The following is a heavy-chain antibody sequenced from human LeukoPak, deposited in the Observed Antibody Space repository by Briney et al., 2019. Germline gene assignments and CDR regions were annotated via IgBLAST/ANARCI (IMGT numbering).Heavy chain of an antibody. D-gene: IGHD3-10*01. V-gene: IGHV4-34*01. Sequence: SETLSLTCAVYGGSFSGYYWSWIRQPPGKGLEWIGEINHSGSTNYNPSLKSRVTISVDTSKNQFSLKLSSVTAADTAVYYCARGGITMVRGRPRDYWHFDLWGRSTLVTVSS. CDR1: GGSFSGYY. J-gene: IGHJ2*01. CDR3: ARGGITMVRGRPRDYWHFDL. CDR2: INHSGST.